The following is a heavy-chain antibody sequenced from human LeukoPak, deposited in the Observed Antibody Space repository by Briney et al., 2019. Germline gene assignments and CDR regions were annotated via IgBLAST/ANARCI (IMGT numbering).Heavy chain of an antibody. CDR2: TYYRSKWFY. CDR3: ARGGRIAVAGTWSADLDY. CDR1: GDSVSSNSVA. D-gene: IGHD6-19*01. J-gene: IGHJ4*02. V-gene: IGHV6-1*01. Sequence: PSQTLSLTCAISGDSVSSNSVAWNWIRQSPSRGLEWLGRTYYRSKWFYDYAVSVQSRIIINPDTSKNQFSLKLSSVTAADTAVYYCARGGRIAVAGTWSADLDYWGQGTLVTVSS.